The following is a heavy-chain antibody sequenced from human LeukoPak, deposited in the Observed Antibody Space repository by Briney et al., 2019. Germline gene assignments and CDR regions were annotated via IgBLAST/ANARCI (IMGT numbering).Heavy chain of an antibody. CDR3: ARGPTTVPSAFDY. CDR2: TYTSGTT. V-gene: IGHV4-4*07. CDR1: GGSISIYY. J-gene: IGHJ4*02. D-gene: IGHD4-17*01. Sequence: SETLSLTCTVAGGSISIYYWSWIRQPAEKLLEWIGRTYTSGTTNNNPSLKSRFTISVDTSKSKFSLKLTSVTAAATAVYYCARGPTTVPSAFDYWGQGTLVTVSS.